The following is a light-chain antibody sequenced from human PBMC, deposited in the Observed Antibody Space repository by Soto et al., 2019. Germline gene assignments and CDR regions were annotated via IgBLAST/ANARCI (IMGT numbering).Light chain of an antibody. J-gene: IGLJ1*01. CDR1: SSDVGGYDY. V-gene: IGLV2-8*01. CDR3: SSYPGGTPSYV. CDR2: EVT. Sequence: HSVVTQPRWARGSPAQAATISCTGTSSDVGGYDYVSWYQQHPGKAPKLMIYEVTIRPSGVSDRFSGSKSGNTASLTVSGLQAEDEADYFCSSYPGGTPSYVFGTGPNVTVL.